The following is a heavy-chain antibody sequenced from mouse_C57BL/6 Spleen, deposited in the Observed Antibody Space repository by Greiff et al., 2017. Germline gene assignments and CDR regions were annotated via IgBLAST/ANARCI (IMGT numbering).Heavy chain of an antibody. CDR3: ARRDLLLRSAWFAY. CDR2: INPNNGGT. D-gene: IGHD1-1*01. CDR1: GYTFTDYN. Sequence: EVQLQQSGPELVKPGASVKIPCKASGYTFTDYNMDWVKQSHGKSLEWIGDINPNNGGTIYNQKFKGKATLTVDKSSSTAYMELRSLTSEDTAVYSCARRDLLLRSAWFAYWGQGTLVTVSA. J-gene: IGHJ3*01. V-gene: IGHV1-18*01.